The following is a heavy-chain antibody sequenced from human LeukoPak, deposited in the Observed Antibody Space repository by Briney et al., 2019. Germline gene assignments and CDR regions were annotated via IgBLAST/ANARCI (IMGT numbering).Heavy chain of an antibody. CDR3: AVVGATTIDY. CDR1: GGSFSGYY. D-gene: IGHD1-26*01. CDR2: INHSGST. V-gene: IGHV4-34*01. Sequence: SETLSLTCAVYGGSFSGYYWSWIRQPPGKGLEWIGEINHSGSTNYNPSLKSRVTISVDTSKNQFSLKLSSVTAADTAVYYCAVVGATTIDYWGQGTLVTVSS. J-gene: IGHJ4*02.